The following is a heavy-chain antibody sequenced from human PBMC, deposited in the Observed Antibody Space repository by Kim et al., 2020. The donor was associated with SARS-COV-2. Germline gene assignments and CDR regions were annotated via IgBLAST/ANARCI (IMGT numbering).Heavy chain of an antibody. CDR3: ARLQGILNWFDP. Sequence: SETLSLTCTVSGGSISSSSYYWGWIRQPPGKGLEWIGSIYYSGSTYYNPSLKSRVTISVDASKNQFSLKLSSLTAADTAVYYCARLQGILNWFDPWGQGTLVTVSS. V-gene: IGHV4-39*01. D-gene: IGHD6-13*01. CDR2: IYYSGST. CDR1: GGSISSSSYY. J-gene: IGHJ5*02.